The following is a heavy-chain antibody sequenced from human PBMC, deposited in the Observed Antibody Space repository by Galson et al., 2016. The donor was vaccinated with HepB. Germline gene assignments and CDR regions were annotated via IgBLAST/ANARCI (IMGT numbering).Heavy chain of an antibody. CDR2: IYSGGST. D-gene: IGHD3-10*01. J-gene: IGHJ4*02. CDR1: GFTVSSNY. Sequence: LRLSCAASGFTVSSNYMSWVRQAPGKGLEWVSVIYSGGSTYYADSVKGRFTISRDNSKNTLYLQMNSLRAEDTAVYYCARFSGRAAAGTEYYFDYWGQGTLVTVSS. CDR3: ARFSGRAAAGTEYYFDY. V-gene: IGHV3-53*01.